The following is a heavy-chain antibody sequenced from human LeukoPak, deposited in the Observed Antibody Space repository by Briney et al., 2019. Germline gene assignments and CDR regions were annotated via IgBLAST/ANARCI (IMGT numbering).Heavy chain of an antibody. CDR2: IYYSGST. Sequence: SETLSLTCTVSGGSISSYYWSWIRQPPGKGLEWIGYIYYSGSTNYNPSLKSRVTISVDTSKNQFSLKLSSVTAADTAVYYCARAGYSSGWYAYDYYYGTDVWGQGTTVTVSS. D-gene: IGHD6-19*01. V-gene: IGHV4-59*01. CDR3: ARAGYSSGWYAYDYYYGTDV. CDR1: GGSISSYY. J-gene: IGHJ6*02.